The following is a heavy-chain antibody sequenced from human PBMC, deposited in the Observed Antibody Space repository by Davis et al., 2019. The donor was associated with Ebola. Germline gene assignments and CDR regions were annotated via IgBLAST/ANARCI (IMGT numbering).Heavy chain of an antibody. D-gene: IGHD5-18*01. Sequence: HSQTLSLTCAISGDSVSSAGWNWIRQSPSRGLEWLGRTYYKSKWYNDYAVSVKSRITINPDTFKNQFSLQLNSVTPEDTALYYCARGWLRGGMDVWGEGTTVTVSS. J-gene: IGHJ6*04. CDR3: ARGWLRGGMDV. CDR2: TYYKSKWYN. V-gene: IGHV6-1*01. CDR1: GDSVSSAG.